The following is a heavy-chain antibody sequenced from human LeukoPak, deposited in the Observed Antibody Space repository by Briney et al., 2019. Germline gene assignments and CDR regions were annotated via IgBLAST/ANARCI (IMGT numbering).Heavy chain of an antibody. Sequence: GGSLRLSCAASGFTFSSYAMPWVRQAPGKGLEWVTVISYDGTTKYYADSVKGRFTISRDNAENSLYLQMNSLRAEDTAVYFCARSITMIVDWFDPWGQGTLVTVSS. V-gene: IGHV3-30*04. CDR3: ARSITMIVDWFDP. CDR1: GFTFSSYA. D-gene: IGHD3-22*01. CDR2: ISYDGTTK. J-gene: IGHJ5*02.